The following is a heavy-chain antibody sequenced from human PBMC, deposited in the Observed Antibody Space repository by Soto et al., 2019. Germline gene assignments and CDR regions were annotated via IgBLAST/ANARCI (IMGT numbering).Heavy chain of an antibody. Sequence: PGGSLRLSCAASGFTFDDYTMHWVRQAPGKGLEWVSLISWDGGSTYYADSVKGRFTISRDNSKNSLYLQMNSLRTEDTALYYCAKGLLRYFDWFRPNAVPQLYYYGMDVWGQGTTVTVSS. D-gene: IGHD3-9*01. V-gene: IGHV3-43*01. J-gene: IGHJ6*02. CDR2: ISWDGGST. CDR1: GFTFDDYT. CDR3: AKGLLRYFDWFRPNAVPQLYYYGMDV.